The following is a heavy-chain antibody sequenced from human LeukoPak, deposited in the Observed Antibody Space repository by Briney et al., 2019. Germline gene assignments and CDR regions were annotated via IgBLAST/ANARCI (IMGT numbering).Heavy chain of an antibody. D-gene: IGHD6-6*01. CDR3: ARVWQLVSPTPMGH. J-gene: IGHJ4*02. V-gene: IGHV1-2*06. Sequence: ASVKVSCKASGYTFTGYYMHWVRQAPGQGLEWMGRINPNSGGTNYAQKFQGRVTMTRDTSISTAYMELSRLRSDDTAVYYCARVWQLVSPTPMGHWGQGTLVTVSS. CDR1: GYTFTGYY. CDR2: INPNSGGT.